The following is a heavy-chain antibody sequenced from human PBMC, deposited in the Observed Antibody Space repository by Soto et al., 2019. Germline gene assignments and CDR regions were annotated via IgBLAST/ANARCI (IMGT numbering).Heavy chain of an antibody. J-gene: IGHJ3*02. D-gene: IGHD1-26*01. CDR1: GYTFTSYD. CDR3: ARGPRESSDAFDI. V-gene: IGHV1-8*01. Sequence: ASVKVSCKASGYTFTSYDINWVRQATGQGLEWMGWMNPNSGNTGYAQKFQGRVTMTRNTSIRTAYMEVSSLRSEDTAVYYCARGPRESSDAFDIWGQGTMVTVSS. CDR2: MNPNSGNT.